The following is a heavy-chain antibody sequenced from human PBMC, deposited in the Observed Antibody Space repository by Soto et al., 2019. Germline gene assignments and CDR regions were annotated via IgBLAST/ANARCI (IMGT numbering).Heavy chain of an antibody. CDR2: IYNGGST. Sequence: GGSLRLSCAASGFTVRSNYMSWVRQAPGKGLEWVSVIYNGGSTYYADSVKGRFTISRDNSKNTLYLQMNSLRAEDTAVYYCARDRIPTGMDVWGQGTTVTVSS. J-gene: IGHJ6*02. CDR3: ARDRIPTGMDV. CDR1: GFTVRSNY. V-gene: IGHV3-66*01.